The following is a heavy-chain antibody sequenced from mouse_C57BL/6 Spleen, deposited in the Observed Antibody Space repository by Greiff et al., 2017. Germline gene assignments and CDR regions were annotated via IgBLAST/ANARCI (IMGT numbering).Heavy chain of an antibody. CDR3: ARYGSSHPSYAMDY. Sequence: VQLQPSGAELVKPGASVKISCKASGYAFSSYWMNWVKQRPGKGLEWIGQIYPGDGDTNYNGKFKGKATLTADKSSSTAYMQLSSLTSEDSAVYFCARYGSSHPSYAMDYWGQGTSVTVSS. D-gene: IGHD1-1*01. CDR1: GYAFSSYW. V-gene: IGHV1-80*01. CDR2: IYPGDGDT. J-gene: IGHJ4*01.